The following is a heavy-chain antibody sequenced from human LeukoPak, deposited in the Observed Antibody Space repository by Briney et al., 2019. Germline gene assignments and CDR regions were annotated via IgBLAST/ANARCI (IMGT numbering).Heavy chain of an antibody. CDR1: GFTVSSNY. Sequence: GGSLRLSCAASGFTVSSNYMSWVRQAPGKGLEWVSVIYSGGSTYYADSVKGRFTISRDNSKNTLYLQMNSLRAEDTAVYYCARGLFGLYYGMDVWGQGTTVTVSS. CDR3: ARGLFGLYYGMDV. V-gene: IGHV3-66*01. CDR2: IYSGGST. J-gene: IGHJ6*02. D-gene: IGHD3-9*01.